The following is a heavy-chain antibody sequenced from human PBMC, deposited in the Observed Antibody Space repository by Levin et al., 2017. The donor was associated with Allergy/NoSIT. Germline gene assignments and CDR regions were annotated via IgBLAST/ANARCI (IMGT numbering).Heavy chain of an antibody. V-gene: IGHV3-53*01. CDR1: GFTVSSNY. CDR2: IYSGGST. Sequence: PGESLKISCAASGFTVSSNYMSWVRQAPGKGLEWVSVIYSGGSTYYADSVKGRFTISRDNSKNTLYLQMNSLRAEDTAVYYCARVTSSSGYWFDPWGQGTLVTVSS. D-gene: IGHD6-13*01. CDR3: ARVTSSSGYWFDP. J-gene: IGHJ5*02.